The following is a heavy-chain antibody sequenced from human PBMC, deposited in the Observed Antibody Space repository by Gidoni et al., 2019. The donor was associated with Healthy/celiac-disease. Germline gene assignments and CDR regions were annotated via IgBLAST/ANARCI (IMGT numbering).Heavy chain of an antibody. CDR1: GYSISSGYY. CDR2: IYHSGST. J-gene: IGHJ5*02. CDR3: ARVGYGSSWYYETGWFDP. V-gene: IGHV4-38-2*01. D-gene: IGHD6-13*01. Sequence: QVQLQESGPGLVKPSETLSLTCAVSGYSISSGYYGGWIRQPPGKGLEWIGSIYHSGSTYYNPSLKSRVTISVDTSKNQFSLKLSSVTAADTAVYYCARVGYGSSWYYETGWFDPWGQGTLVTVSS.